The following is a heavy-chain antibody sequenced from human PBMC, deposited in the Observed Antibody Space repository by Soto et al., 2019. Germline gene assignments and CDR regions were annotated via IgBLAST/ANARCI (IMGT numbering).Heavy chain of an antibody. CDR2: IYYTGST. J-gene: IGHJ3*02. CDR1: GASISGYH. D-gene: IGHD3-22*01. Sequence: PSETLSLTCTVSGASISGYHWGWIRQPPGKGLEWIGYIYYTGSTNYNPSLKSRVTMSVDTSKNQFSLKLSSVTAADTAVYYCARGERITMIVGAFDIWGQGTMVTVSS. CDR3: ARGERITMIVGAFDI. V-gene: IGHV4-59*01.